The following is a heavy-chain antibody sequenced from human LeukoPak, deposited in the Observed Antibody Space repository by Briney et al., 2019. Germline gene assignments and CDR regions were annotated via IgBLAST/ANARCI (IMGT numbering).Heavy chain of an antibody. CDR2: ISGSACGT. Sequence: GGSLRLSCVVSGITVSNYAINWVRQAPGKGLEWVSGISGSACGTKYADSVKGRFTISRDNSLNTVYLQMNSLRAEDTAVYFCAKRGIVIRGILIIGFHKEAYYFDYWGQGILVSVSS. J-gene: IGHJ4*02. CDR3: AKRGIVIRGILIIGFHKEAYYFDY. D-gene: IGHD3-10*01. CDR1: GITVSNYA. V-gene: IGHV3-23*01.